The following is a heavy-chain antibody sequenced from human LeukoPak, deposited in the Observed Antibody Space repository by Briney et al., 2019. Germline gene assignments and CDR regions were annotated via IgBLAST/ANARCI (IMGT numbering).Heavy chain of an antibody. Sequence: GGSLRLSCAASGFSFSERYMAWVRQAPGKGLEWLSYISRTSSDINYADSVKGRFTISRDNAENSLYLQMDSMRVEDTAVYFWARRAGYCSDGICYSGNYFDYWGQGTLVTVSS. D-gene: IGHD2-15*01. CDR3: ARRAGYCSDGICYSGNYFDY. V-gene: IGHV3-11*06. CDR1: GFSFSERY. CDR2: ISRTSSDI. J-gene: IGHJ4*02.